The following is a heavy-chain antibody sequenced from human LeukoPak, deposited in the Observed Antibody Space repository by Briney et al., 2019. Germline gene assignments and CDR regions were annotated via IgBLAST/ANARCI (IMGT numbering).Heavy chain of an antibody. CDR1: GFTFSDYY. V-gene: IGHV3-11*01. CDR3: ARGGDWYSGSYSYFQH. Sequence: GGSLRLSCAASGFTFSDYYMSWIRQAPGKGLEWVSYISSSGSTIHYADSVKGRFTISRDNAKNSLYLQMNSLRAEDTAVYYCARGGDWYSGSYSYFQHWGQGILVTVSS. D-gene: IGHD1-26*01. CDR2: ISSSGSTI. J-gene: IGHJ1*01.